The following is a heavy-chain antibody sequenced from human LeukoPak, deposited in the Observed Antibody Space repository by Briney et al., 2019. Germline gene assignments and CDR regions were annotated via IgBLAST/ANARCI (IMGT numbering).Heavy chain of an antibody. J-gene: IGHJ4*02. CDR1: GFTFSSYA. CDR2: ISYDGSNK. V-gene: IGHV3-30-3*01. Sequence: TGGSLRLSCAASGFTFSSYAMHWVRQAPGKGLEWVAVISYDGSNKYYADSVKSRFTISRDNSKNTLYLQMNSLRAEDTAVYYCARDSVDDILTGYYKFDYWGQGTLVTVSS. CDR3: ARDSVDDILTGYYKFDY. D-gene: IGHD3-9*01.